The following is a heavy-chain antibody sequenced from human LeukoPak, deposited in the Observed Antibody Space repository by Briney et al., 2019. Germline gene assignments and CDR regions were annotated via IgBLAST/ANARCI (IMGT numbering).Heavy chain of an antibody. Sequence: GGFLRLSCAASGFTFSNAWMSWVRQAPGKGLEWVGRIKSKTDGGTTDYAAPVKGRFTISRDDSKNTLYLQMNSLKTEDTAVYYCTTGDIVVVPATDYWGQGTLVTVSS. D-gene: IGHD2-2*01. CDR3: TTGDIVVVPATDY. V-gene: IGHV3-15*01. CDR1: GFTFSNAW. CDR2: IKSKTDGGTT. J-gene: IGHJ4*02.